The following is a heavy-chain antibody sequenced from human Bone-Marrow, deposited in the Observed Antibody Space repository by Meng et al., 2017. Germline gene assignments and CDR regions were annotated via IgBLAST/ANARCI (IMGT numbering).Heavy chain of an antibody. Sequence: VQLADSGGGLMQPAGSLRLSCAASGFTVSSSYMSCVRHAPGPGLEWVSVIYNSGGKYYGDAVTGRFTISRDNSKNTLFLQMNSLRAEDTAVYYCARIRGSGAGYFDLWGRGTLVTVSS. J-gene: IGHJ2*01. D-gene: IGHD3-10*01. CDR2: IYNSGGK. CDR1: GFTVSSSY. CDR3: ARIRGSGAGYFDL. V-gene: IGHV3-53*01.